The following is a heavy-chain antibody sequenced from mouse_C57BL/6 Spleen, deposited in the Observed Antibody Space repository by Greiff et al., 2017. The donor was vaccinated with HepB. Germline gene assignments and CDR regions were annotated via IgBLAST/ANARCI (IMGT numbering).Heavy chain of an antibody. CDR1: GYTFTSYW. CDR2: IDPSDSYT. V-gene: IGHV1-69*01. CDR3: ARRRNNYGSSYFDY. J-gene: IGHJ2*01. D-gene: IGHD1-1*01. Sequence: QVQLQQPGAELVMPGASVKLSCKASGYTFTSYWMHWVKQRPGQGLEWIGEIDPSDSYTNYNQKFKGKSTLTVDKSSSTAYMQLSSLTSEDSAVYYCARRRNNYGSSYFDYWGQGTTLTVSS.